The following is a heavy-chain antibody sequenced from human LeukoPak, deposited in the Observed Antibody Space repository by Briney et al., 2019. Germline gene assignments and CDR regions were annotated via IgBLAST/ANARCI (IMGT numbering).Heavy chain of an antibody. CDR2: IYYSGST. V-gene: IGHV4-39*01. Sequence: SETLSLTCTVSGGSISSSSYYWGWIRQPPGKGLEWIGSIYYSGSTYYNPSLKSRVTISVDTSKNQFSLKLSSVTAADTAVYYCAREGLYRPFDYWGQGTLVSVSS. J-gene: IGHJ4*02. CDR3: AREGLYRPFDY. D-gene: IGHD2/OR15-2a*01. CDR1: GGSISSSSYY.